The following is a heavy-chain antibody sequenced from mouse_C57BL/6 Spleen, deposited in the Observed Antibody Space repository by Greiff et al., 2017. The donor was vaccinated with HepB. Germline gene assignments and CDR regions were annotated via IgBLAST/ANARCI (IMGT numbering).Heavy chain of an antibody. V-gene: IGHV1-22*01. CDR1: GYTFTDYN. Sequence: EVQLQQSGPELVKPGASVKMSCKASGYTFTDYNMHWVKQSHGKSLEWIGYINPNNGGTSYNQKFKGKATLTVNKSSSTAYMELRSLTSEDSAVYYCARGYDGYRWFAYWGQGTLVTVSA. CDR2: INPNNGGT. CDR3: ARGYDGYRWFAY. D-gene: IGHD2-3*01. J-gene: IGHJ3*01.